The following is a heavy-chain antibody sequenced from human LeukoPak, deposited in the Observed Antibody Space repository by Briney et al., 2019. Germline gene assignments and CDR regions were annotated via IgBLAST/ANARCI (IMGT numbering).Heavy chain of an antibody. J-gene: IGHJ5*02. Sequence: PSETLSLTCTVSGGSISSSNYYWGWIRQPPGKGLEWIGSIYYSGRTYYNPSLKSRVTISVGTSKNQFSLNLSSVTAADTAVYYCARTSLNGGSWFDPWGQGTLVTVSS. CDR1: GGSISSSNYY. CDR2: IYYSGRT. CDR3: ARTSLNGGSWFDP. D-gene: IGHD7-27*01. V-gene: IGHV4-39*01.